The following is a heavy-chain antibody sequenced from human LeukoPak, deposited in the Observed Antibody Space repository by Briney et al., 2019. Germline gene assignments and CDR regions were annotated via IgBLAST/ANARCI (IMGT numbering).Heavy chain of an antibody. CDR1: GGSISSYY. V-gene: IGHV4-59*01. CDR3: ARDFLDYDSSGYYRHDAFDI. CDR2: IYYSGST. J-gene: IGHJ3*02. D-gene: IGHD3-22*01. Sequence: SETLSLTCTVSGGSISSYYWSWIRQPPGKGLEWMGCIYYSGSTNYNPSLKSRVTISVDTSKNQFSLKLSSVTAADTAVYYCARDFLDYDSSGYYRHDAFDIWGQGTMVTVSS.